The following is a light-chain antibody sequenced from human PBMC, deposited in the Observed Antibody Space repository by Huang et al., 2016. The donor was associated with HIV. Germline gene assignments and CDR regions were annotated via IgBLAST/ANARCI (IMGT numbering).Light chain of an antibody. CDR3: QQYYSYSLT. V-gene: IGKV1-8*01. J-gene: IGKJ4*01. CDR2: AAS. Sequence: AIRMTQSPSSLSASTGDRVTITCRASKGISSYLAWYQQKPGKAPKLLIYAASTLQSGVPSRFSGSGSGTDFTLTISCLQSEDFATYYCQQYYSYSLTFGGGTKVEIK. CDR1: KGISSY.